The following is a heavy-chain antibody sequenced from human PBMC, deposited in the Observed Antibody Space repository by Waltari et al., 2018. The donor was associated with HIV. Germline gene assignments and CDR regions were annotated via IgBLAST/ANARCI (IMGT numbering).Heavy chain of an antibody. Sequence: QVHLQESGPGLVKPSATLSLTCTVSGGSISRYSWSWIRQPPGKAPEWFGYVSFSGATNYNPSLKSRVTISVDTSNNQLSLSLRSVTAADTGVYYCARSGFMEWLNWFDPWGQGTLVTVSS. J-gene: IGHJ5*02. CDR3: ARSGFMEWLNWFDP. CDR1: GGSISRYS. D-gene: IGHD3-3*01. CDR2: VSFSGAT. V-gene: IGHV4-59*08.